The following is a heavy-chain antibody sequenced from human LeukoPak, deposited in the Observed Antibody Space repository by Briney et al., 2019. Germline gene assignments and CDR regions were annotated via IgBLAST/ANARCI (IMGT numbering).Heavy chain of an antibody. D-gene: IGHD6-13*01. CDR1: GFTFSSYS. J-gene: IGHJ4*02. CDR2: ISSSSSYI. CDR3: TKSPRWAAAPDY. Sequence: TGGSLRLSCAASGFTFSSYSMNWVRQAPGKGLEWVSSISSSSSYIYYADSVKGRFTISRDNAKNSLYLQMNSLRAEDTALYYCTKSPRWAAAPDYWGRGTLVTVSS. V-gene: IGHV3-21*04.